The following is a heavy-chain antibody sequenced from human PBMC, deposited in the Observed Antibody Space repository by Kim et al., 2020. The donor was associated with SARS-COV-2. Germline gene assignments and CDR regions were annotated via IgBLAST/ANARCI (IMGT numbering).Heavy chain of an antibody. J-gene: IGHJ4*02. Sequence: GNTNYAQKLQGRVTMTTDTSTSTAYMELRSLRSDDTAVYYCARNLRELDYWGQGTLVTVSS. CDR3: ARNLRELDY. V-gene: IGHV1-18*01. CDR2: GNT.